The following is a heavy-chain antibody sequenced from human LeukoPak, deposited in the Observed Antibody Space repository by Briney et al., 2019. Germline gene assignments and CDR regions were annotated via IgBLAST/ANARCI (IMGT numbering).Heavy chain of an antibody. D-gene: IGHD2-2*01. CDR2: IYYSGST. J-gene: IGHJ3*02. CDR1: GVSISSGGYY. CDR3: ARDDLYCSSTSCPVHAFDI. V-gene: IGHV4-31*03. Sequence: SETLSLTCTVSGVSISSGGYYWSWIRQHPGKGLEWIGYIYYSGSTYYNPSLKSRVTISVDTSKNQFSLKLSSVTAADTAVYYCARDDLYCSSTSCPVHAFDIWGQGTMVTVSS.